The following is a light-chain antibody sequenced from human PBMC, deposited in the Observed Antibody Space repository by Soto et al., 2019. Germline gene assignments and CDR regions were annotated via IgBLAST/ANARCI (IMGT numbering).Light chain of an antibody. CDR2: EDD. CDR1: SGSIASNY. Sequence: NFMLTQPHSVSESPGKTVTISCTRSSGSIASNYVQWYQQRPGSAPTTLIYEDDQRPSGVPDRFAGSIDSSSNSASLTISGLKPEDEADYYCQSYDSTNPVVFGGGTKLTVL. V-gene: IGLV6-57*04. J-gene: IGLJ2*01. CDR3: QSYDSTNPVV.